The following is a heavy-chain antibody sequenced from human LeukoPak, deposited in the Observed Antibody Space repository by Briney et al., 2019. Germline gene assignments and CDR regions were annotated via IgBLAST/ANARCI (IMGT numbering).Heavy chain of an antibody. V-gene: IGHV3-23*01. CDR1: GFTFSSYA. CDR2: MGGSGDSP. J-gene: IGHJ4*02. CDR3: ARDWSADY. Sequence: GGSLRLSCTGSGFTFSSYAMTWVRQAPGKGLEWVSAMGGSGDSPKYADSVKGRFTMSRDSSKNTVYLQMNSLRPEDTAVYYCARDWSADYWGQGTLVTVSS.